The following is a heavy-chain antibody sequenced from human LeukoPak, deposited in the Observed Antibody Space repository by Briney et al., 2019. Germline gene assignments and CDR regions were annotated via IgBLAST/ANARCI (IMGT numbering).Heavy chain of an antibody. CDR2: MSPNSGDT. Sequence: IXWVRQATGXGXECLGWMSPNSGDTGYAQKFQGRVTMTSDSSISTAYMELSSLRSEDTAIYYCVRTPPNWGFDYWGQGTLVTVSS. V-gene: IGHV1-8*01. D-gene: IGHD7-27*01. CDR3: VRTPPNWGFDY. J-gene: IGHJ4*02.